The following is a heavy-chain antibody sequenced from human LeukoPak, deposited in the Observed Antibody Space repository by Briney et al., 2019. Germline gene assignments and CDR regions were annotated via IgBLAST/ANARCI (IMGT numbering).Heavy chain of an antibody. J-gene: IGHJ4*02. CDR2: ISGSGGST. Sequence: GSLRLSCAASGFTFSSYAMSWVRQAPGKGLEWVSAISGSGGSTYYADSVKGRFTISRDNSKNTLYLQMNSLRAEDTAVYYCAKCSSGSYSIDYWGQGTLVTVSS. CDR3: AKCSSGSYSIDY. CDR1: GFTFSSYA. V-gene: IGHV3-23*01. D-gene: IGHD1-26*01.